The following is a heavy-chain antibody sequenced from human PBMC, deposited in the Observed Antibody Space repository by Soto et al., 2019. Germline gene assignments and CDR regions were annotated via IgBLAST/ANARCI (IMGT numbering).Heavy chain of an antibody. CDR1: GYTFTSYY. CDR3: ARRGRITIFGVDQKWFDP. Sequence: QVQLVQSGAEVKKPGASVKVSCKASGYTFTSYYMHWVRQAPGQGLEWMGIINPSGGSTSYAQKCQGRVTMTGDTSTSTVYVELSSQISEDTAVYYCARRGRITIFGVDQKWFDPWGQGTLVTVSS. D-gene: IGHD3-3*01. V-gene: IGHV1-46*03. J-gene: IGHJ5*02. CDR2: INPSGGST.